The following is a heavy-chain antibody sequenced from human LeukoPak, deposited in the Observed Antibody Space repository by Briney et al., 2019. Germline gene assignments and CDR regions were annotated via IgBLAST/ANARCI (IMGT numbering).Heavy chain of an antibody. V-gene: IGHV3-23*01. CDR3: AKGTERYREVSSFDS. Sequence: PGVSLRLSCAASGFTFNTYTMNWVRQAPGKGLEWVSAISGRGGGTYYADFVKGRFTISRDNSKNTLFLQMNSLRVEDTATYYCAKGTERYREVSSFDSWGRGTLVAVSS. D-gene: IGHD3-10*01. J-gene: IGHJ4*02. CDR1: GFTFNTYT. CDR2: ISGRGGGT.